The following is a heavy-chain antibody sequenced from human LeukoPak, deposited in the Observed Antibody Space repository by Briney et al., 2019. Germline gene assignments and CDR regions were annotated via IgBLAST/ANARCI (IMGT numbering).Heavy chain of an antibody. CDR2: IYHSGST. V-gene: IGHV4-38-2*02. D-gene: IGHD5-12*01. CDR1: GYSISSGYY. J-gene: IGHJ5*02. CDR3: ARDGSGYDYNWFDP. Sequence: SETLSLTCTVSGYSISSGYYWGWIRQPPGKGLEWIGSIYHSGSTYYNPSLKSRVTISVDTSKNQFSLKLSSVTAADTAVYYCARDGSGYDYNWFDPWGQGTLVTVPS.